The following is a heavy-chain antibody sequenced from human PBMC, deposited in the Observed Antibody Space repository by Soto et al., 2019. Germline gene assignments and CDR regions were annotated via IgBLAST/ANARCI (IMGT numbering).Heavy chain of an antibody. CDR3: ARRETNFGEDAFDI. V-gene: IGHV1-46*01. CDR2: INPSGGDT. J-gene: IGHJ3*02. CDR1: EYTFTNYY. D-gene: IGHD3-16*01. Sequence: QVQLVQSGAEVKKPGASVKISCKASEYTFTNYYMHWVRQAPGQGLEWMGIINPSGGDTSYPQKFQGRLTMTRDTSTNTVYMELCSLRSEDTAVYYCARRETNFGEDAFDIWGQGTMVTVSS.